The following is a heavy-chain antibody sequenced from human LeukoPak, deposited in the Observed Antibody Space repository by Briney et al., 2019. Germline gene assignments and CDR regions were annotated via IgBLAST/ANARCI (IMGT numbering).Heavy chain of an antibody. CDR2: IIPIFGTA. CDR1: GGTFSSYA. D-gene: IGHD2-21*02. Sequence: SVKVSCKASGGTFSSYAISWVRQAPGQGLEWMGRIIPIFGTANYAQKFQGRVTITTDESTSTAYMELSSLRSEDTAVHYCATPAAYCGGDCYAYFDYWGQGTLVTVSS. J-gene: IGHJ4*02. V-gene: IGHV1-69*05. CDR3: ATPAAYCGGDCYAYFDY.